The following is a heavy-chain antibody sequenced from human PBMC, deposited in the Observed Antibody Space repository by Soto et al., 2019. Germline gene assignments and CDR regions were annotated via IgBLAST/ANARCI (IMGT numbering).Heavy chain of an antibody. CDR1: GFTFCSYP. V-gene: IGHV3-30-3*01. Sequence: GGSLRLSCAASGFTFCSYPMHWVRQAPGKGLEWVAFISYNTNNKQYADSGRGRFTISRDNGKKTVYLQMSSLRPEDTAVYYCARLPLAWGQGTLVTVSS. CDR3: ARLPLA. J-gene: IGHJ5*02. CDR2: ISYNTNNK.